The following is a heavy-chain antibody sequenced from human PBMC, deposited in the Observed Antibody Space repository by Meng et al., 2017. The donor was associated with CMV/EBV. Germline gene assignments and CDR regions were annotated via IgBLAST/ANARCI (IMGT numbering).Heavy chain of an antibody. CDR2: ISYDGSNK. V-gene: IGHV3-30-3*01. CDR3: AIHSNYFDY. J-gene: IGHJ4*02. CDR1: GFTFSSYA. D-gene: IGHD4-11*01. Sequence: GGSLRLSCAASGFTFSSYAMHWVRQAPGKGLEWVAVISYDGSNKYYADSVKGRFTISRDNSKNTLYLQMNSLRAEDTAVYYCAIHSNYFDYWGQGTLVTVSS.